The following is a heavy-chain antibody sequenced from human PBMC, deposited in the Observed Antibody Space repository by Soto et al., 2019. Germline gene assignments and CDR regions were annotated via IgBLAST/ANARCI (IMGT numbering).Heavy chain of an antibody. V-gene: IGHV1-69*13. CDR2: IIPIFGTA. D-gene: IGHD4-17*01. J-gene: IGHJ6*02. CDR1: GGTFSSYA. Sequence: SVKVSCKASGGTFSSYAISWVRQAPGQGLEWMGGIIPIFGTANYAQKFQGRVTITADESTSTAYMELSSLRSEDTAVYYCARYLLLVTTRRQYYYYGMDVWGQGTTVTVSS. CDR3: ARYLLLVTTRRQYYYYGMDV.